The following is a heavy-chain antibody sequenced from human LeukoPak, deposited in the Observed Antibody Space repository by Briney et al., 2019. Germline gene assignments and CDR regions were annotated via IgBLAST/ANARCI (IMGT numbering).Heavy chain of an antibody. D-gene: IGHD1-26*01. J-gene: IGHJ4*02. Sequence: PSETLSLTCAVSGYSISRGYYWGWVRQPPGKRPQWIGSVHESGSSYYNPSLKSRVTISLDTSQNQFSLTLTSVTAADSATYYCVRGEVGDFDSWGQGSLVTVSS. CDR3: VRGEVGDFDS. V-gene: IGHV4-38-2*01. CDR2: VHESGSS. CDR1: GYSISRGYY.